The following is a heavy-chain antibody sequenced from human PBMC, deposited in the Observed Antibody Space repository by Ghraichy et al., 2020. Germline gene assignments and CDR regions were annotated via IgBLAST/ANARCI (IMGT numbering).Heavy chain of an antibody. V-gene: IGHV4-59*01. D-gene: IGHD3-22*01. CDR1: GGSISSYY. Sequence: ETLSLTCTVSGGSISSYYWSWIRQPPGKGLEWIGYIYYSGSTNYNPSLKSRVTISVDTSKNQFSLKLSSVTAADTAVYYCARGAHRDSSGYYYSFYYYGMDVWGQGTTVTVSS. CDR3: ARGAHRDSSGYYYSFYYYGMDV. J-gene: IGHJ6*02. CDR2: IYYSGST.